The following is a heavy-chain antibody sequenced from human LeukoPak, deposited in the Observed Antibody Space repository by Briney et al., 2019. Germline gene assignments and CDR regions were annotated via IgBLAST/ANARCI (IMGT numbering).Heavy chain of an antibody. CDR2: IYNSGST. J-gene: IGHJ4*02. D-gene: IGHD2-2*01. CDR1: GGSISSGSYY. CDR3: ARTDIVVVRGCDY. V-gene: IGHV4-61*02. Sequence: SETLSLTWTVSGGSISSGSYYWSWIRRPAGNGLEWIGRIYNSGSTNYNPSLKRRVTISVDTSKNQFSLKLSSVTAADTAVYYCARTDIVVVRGCDYWGQGTLVTVSS.